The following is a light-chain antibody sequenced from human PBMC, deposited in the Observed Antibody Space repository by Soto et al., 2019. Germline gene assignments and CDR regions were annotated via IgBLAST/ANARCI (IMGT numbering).Light chain of an antibody. V-gene: IGKV2-28*01. J-gene: IGKJ4*01. CDR1: QSLLHGNGYNY. CDR2: TGS. Sequence: DIVMTQSPLSLPVTAGEPASISCRSTQSLLHGNGYNYLAWYVQKQGRSPQVLIYTGSNRASGVPDRFSGSRSGTDFTLRISSVETDDVGIYYCVQCQQSPFTFGHGTKVEIK. CDR3: VQCQQSPFT.